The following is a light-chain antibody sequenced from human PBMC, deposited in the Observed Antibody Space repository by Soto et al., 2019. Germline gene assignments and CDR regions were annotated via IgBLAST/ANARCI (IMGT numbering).Light chain of an antibody. V-gene: IGKV3-20*01. CDR3: QQYGISPWT. J-gene: IGKJ1*01. CDR1: QSVRSRY. CDR2: GSS. Sequence: EIVLTQSPCALSLSPGERVTLSCRASQSVRSRYLAWYQQKPGQAPRLLVYGSSSRATGIPDRFSGAGSETDFTLTISRLEPEDCAVYYCQQYGISPWTFGQGTKVDIK.